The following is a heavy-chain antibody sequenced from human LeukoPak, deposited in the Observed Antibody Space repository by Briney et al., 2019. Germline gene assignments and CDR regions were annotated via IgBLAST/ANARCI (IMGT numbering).Heavy chain of an antibody. CDR1: GFTFSSYA. V-gene: IGHV3-30-3*01. CDR3: ARAGCSSTSCRFLDY. J-gene: IGHJ4*02. CDR2: ISYDGSNK. D-gene: IGHD2-2*01. Sequence: GRSLRLSCAASGFTFSSYAMDWVRQAPGKGLEWVAVISYDGSNKYYADSVKGRFTISRDNAKNSLYLQMNSLRAEDTAVYYCARAGCSSTSCRFLDYWGQGTLVTVSS.